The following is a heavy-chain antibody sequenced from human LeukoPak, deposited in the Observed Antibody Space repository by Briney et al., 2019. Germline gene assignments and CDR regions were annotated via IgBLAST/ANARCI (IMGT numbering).Heavy chain of an antibody. D-gene: IGHD3-22*01. J-gene: IGHJ3*02. V-gene: IGHV4-4*02. Sequence: KPSGTLSLTCAVSGGSISSSNWWSWVRQPPGKGLEWIGEIYHSGSTNYNPSLKSRVTISVDKSKNQFSLKLSSVTAADTAVYYCARGSGEDGDTYYYDIDAFDIWGQGTMVTVSS. CDR2: IYHSGST. CDR3: ARGSGEDGDTYYYDIDAFDI. CDR1: GGSISSSNW.